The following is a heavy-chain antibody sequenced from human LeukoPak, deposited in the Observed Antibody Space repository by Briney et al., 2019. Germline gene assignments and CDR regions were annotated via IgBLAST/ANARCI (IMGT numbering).Heavy chain of an antibody. CDR2: ISADSGNT. CDR1: GYTFTSYG. Sequence: GASVKVSCKASGYTFTSYGISWVRQAPGQGLEWMGWISADSGNTNYAQKFQDAVTMTTDTSTSTAYMELRSLRSDDTAVYYCARDLRGWLYYFDYWGQGTLVTVSS. V-gene: IGHV1-18*01. J-gene: IGHJ4*02. CDR3: ARDLRGWLYYFDY. D-gene: IGHD6-19*01.